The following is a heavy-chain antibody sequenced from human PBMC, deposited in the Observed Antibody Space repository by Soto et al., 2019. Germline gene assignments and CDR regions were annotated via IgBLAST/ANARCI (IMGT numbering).Heavy chain of an antibody. CDR2: IDASSTHI. V-gene: IGHV3-21*01. J-gene: IGHJ5*02. Sequence: LGGSLRLSCAASGSSFSTYNMNWVRQAPGKGLEWVSSIDASSTHIYYADSVKGRFTISRDNGKSSLYLQMDSLRAEDTALYYCVRQQYDFLVDPWGQGTLVTVSS. CDR1: GSSFSTYN. CDR3: VRQQYDFLVDP. D-gene: IGHD3-16*01.